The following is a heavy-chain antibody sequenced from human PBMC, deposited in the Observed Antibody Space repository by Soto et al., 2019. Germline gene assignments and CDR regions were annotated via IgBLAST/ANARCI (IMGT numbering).Heavy chain of an antibody. CDR1: GGPFSRGGYY. Sequence: SETLSLTCTVSGGPFSRGGYYWSWIRQHPGKGLECIGYIFYTGSTYYNPTLKSRVTMSVDTSKRQFSLNLSSLTAADTAVYYCARDLWGYCGTDCYPLDVWGQGTTVT. V-gene: IGHV4-31*03. J-gene: IGHJ6*02. D-gene: IGHD2-21*02. CDR3: ARDLWGYCGTDCYPLDV. CDR2: IFYTGST.